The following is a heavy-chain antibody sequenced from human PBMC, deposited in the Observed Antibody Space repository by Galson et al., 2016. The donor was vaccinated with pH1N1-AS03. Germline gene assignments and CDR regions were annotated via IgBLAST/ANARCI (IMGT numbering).Heavy chain of an antibody. Sequence: SLRLSCAASGFTFGSYAMSWVRQAPGKGLDWVSSISGSGGDTYYADPVKGRFTISRDNSKNTLYLQTTSLSAEDTALYYCAVFPSVEVPGALQDMDVWGKGTTVIVSS. J-gene: IGHJ6*03. CDR3: AVFPSVEVPGALQDMDV. CDR2: ISGSGGDT. V-gene: IGHV3-23*01. CDR1: GFTFGSYA. D-gene: IGHD2-2*01.